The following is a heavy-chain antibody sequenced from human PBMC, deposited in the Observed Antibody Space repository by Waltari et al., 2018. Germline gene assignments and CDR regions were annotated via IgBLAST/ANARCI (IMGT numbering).Heavy chain of an antibody. V-gene: IGHV3-15*01. D-gene: IGHD4-17*01. Sequence: EVQLVESGGGLVKPGGSLRLSCAASGFTFSNAWMSWVRQAPGKGLEWVGRIKSKTDGGTTDYAAPVKGRFTISRDDSKNTLYLQMNSLKTEDTAVYYCTAGGWTTAYYYMDVWGKGTTVTVSS. CDR2: IKSKTDGGTT. CDR1: GFTFSNAW. J-gene: IGHJ6*03. CDR3: TAGGWTTAYYYMDV.